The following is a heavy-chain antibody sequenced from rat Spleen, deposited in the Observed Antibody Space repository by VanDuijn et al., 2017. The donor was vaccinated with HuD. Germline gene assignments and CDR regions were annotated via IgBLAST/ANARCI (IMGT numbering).Heavy chain of an antibody. Sequence: EVQLVESGGGLVQPGRSLTLSCAASGFTFSDYDMAWVRQAPTKGLEWVASISPSGGTTYYRDSVKGRFTVSRDDAKSTLYLQMDSLGSEDTATYYCARGDRFNPDYVMDAWGQGASVTVSS. CDR2: ISPSGGTT. V-gene: IGHV5-25*01. CDR3: ARGDRFNPDYVMDA. CDR1: GFTFSDYD. J-gene: IGHJ4*01. D-gene: IGHD1-5*01.